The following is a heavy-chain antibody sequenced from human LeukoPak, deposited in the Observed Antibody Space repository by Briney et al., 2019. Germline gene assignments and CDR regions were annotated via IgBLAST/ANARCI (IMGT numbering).Heavy chain of an antibody. D-gene: IGHD3-10*01. CDR3: ASLLLWFGELSNNPYYYYGMNV. V-gene: IGHV4-31*03. CDR2: IYYSGST. CDR1: GGSINSGGYY. J-gene: IGHJ6*02. Sequence: SSQTLSLTCTVSGGSINSGGYYWSWIRQHPGKGLEWIGYIYYSGSTYYNPSLKSRVTISVDTSKNQFSLKLSSVTAADTAVYYCASLLLWFGELSNNPYYYYGMNVWGQGTTVTVSS.